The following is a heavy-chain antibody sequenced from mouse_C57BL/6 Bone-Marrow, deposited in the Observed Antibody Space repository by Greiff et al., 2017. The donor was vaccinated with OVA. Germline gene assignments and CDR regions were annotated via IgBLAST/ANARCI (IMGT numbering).Heavy chain of an antibody. J-gene: IGHJ2*01. Sequence: EVKLMESGAELVRPGASVKLSCTASGFNIKDYYMHWVKQRPEQGLEWIGRIDPEDGDTEYAPKFQGKATMTADTSSNTAYLQLSSLTSEDTAVYYCTITTARSPYYFDYWGQGTTLTVSS. CDR2: IDPEDGDT. V-gene: IGHV14-1*01. CDR3: TITTARSPYYFDY. D-gene: IGHD1-2*01. CDR1: GFNIKDYY.